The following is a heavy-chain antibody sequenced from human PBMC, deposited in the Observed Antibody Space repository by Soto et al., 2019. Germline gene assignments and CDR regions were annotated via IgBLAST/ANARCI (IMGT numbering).Heavy chain of an antibody. CDR2: MNPNSGNT. J-gene: IGHJ5*02. CDR3: ARGGSTIFGVVIPGDWFDP. D-gene: IGHD3-3*01. V-gene: IGHV1-8*01. Sequence: QVQLVQSGAEVKKPGASVKVSCKASGYTFTSYDINWVRQATGQGLEWMGWMNPNSGNTGYAQKFQGRVTMTRNTSISTAYMELSSLRSEDTAVYYCARGGSTIFGVVIPGDWFDPWGQGTLVTVSS. CDR1: GYTFTSYD.